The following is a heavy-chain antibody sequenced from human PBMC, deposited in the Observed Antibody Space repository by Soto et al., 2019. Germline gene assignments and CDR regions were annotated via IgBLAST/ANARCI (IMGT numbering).Heavy chain of an antibody. CDR2: IYYSGST. CDR3: ARAPGIYDSSENWFDP. V-gene: IGHV4-31*03. CDR1: GGSISSGGYY. Sequence: SETLSLTCTVSGGSISSGGYYWSWIRQHPGKGLEWIGYIYYSGSTYYNPSLKSRVTISVDTSKNQFSLKLSSVTAADTAVYYCARAPGIYDSSENWFDPWGQGTLVTSPQ. J-gene: IGHJ5*02. D-gene: IGHD3-22*01.